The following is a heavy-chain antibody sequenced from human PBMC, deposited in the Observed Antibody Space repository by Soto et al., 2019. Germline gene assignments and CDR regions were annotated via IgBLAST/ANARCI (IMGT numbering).Heavy chain of an antibody. V-gene: IGHV1-18*04. CDR2: ISAYNGNT. J-gene: IGHJ3*02. Sequence: RASVKVSCKASGYTFTSYGISWVRQAPGQGLEWMGWISAYNGNTNYAQKLQGRVTMTTDTSTSTAYMELRSLRSDDTAVYYCARSVYYDSSGYYYVVNAFDIWGQGTMVTVSS. D-gene: IGHD3-22*01. CDR3: ARSVYYDSSGYYYVVNAFDI. CDR1: GYTFTSYG.